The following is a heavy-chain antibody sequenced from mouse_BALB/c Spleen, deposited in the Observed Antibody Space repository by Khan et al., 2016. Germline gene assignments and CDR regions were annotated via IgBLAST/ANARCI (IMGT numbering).Heavy chain of an antibody. J-gene: IGHJ2*01. CDR2: IYPSDSYT. CDR1: GHIFTSYW. D-gene: IGHD1-1*01. Sequence: QVQLQQPGAELVRPGASVKLSCKASGHIFTSYWLNWVKQRPGQGLEWIGNIYPSDSYTNYNQKFKDKAALTVDKSSSTAYMQLSSPTSEDSAVYYCTRSGGSFYDYWGQSTTLTVSS. V-gene: IGHV1-69*02. CDR3: TRSGGSFYDY.